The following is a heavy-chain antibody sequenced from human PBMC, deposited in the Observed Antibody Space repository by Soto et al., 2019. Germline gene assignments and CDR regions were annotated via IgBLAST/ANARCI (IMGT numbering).Heavy chain of an antibody. D-gene: IGHD6-13*01. CDR1: GFTFSNYA. CDR3: AKTSSLFAY. V-gene: IGHV3-23*01. J-gene: IGHJ4*01. Sequence: EVQLLESGGGLVQPGGSLRLSCAASGFTFSNYAMSWVRQAPGKGLEWVSSISKSGGGTYYADSVKGRFTISRDNSKNTLYLQMNSLKAEDTAVYSCAKTSSLFAYWGHGTLVTVSS. CDR2: ISKSGGGT.